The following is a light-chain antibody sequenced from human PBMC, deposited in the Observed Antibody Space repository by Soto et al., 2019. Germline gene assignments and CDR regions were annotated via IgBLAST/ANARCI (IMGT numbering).Light chain of an antibody. CDR3: QHGGT. CDR2: DAS. CDR1: QSVSNN. Sequence: EIVLTQSPATLSLSPGERATVSCRASQSVSNNLGWYQQKPGQAPRRLIYDASNRSTGIPARFSASGSGTDFTLTITSLGPEDFAVDYCQHGGTFGQGTRLEIK. V-gene: IGKV3-11*01. J-gene: IGKJ5*01.